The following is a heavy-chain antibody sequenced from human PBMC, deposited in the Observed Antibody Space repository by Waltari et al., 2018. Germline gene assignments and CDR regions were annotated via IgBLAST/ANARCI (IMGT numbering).Heavy chain of an antibody. CDR2: INPNSGGT. CDR3: ARVESSGSYYSWFDP. V-gene: IGHV1-2*02. CDR1: GYTFTGYY. D-gene: IGHD3-10*01. J-gene: IGHJ5*02. Sequence: QVQLVQSGAEVKKPGASVKVSCKASGYTFTGYYMHWVRQAPGQGLEWMGWINPNSGGTNYAQKFQGRVTMTRDTSISTAYMELSGLRSDDTAVYYCARVESSGSYYSWFDPWGQGTLVTVSS.